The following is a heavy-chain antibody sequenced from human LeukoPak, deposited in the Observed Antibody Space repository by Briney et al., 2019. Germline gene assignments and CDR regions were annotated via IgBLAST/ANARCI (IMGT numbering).Heavy chain of an antibody. V-gene: IGHV4-39*02. CDR3: ARETGYCSSSSCYNYFDY. Sequence: PETLSLTCTVSGGSISSSSYYWGWIRQPPGKGLEWIGSIYYSGSTYYNPSLKSRVTISADTSKNQFSLKLRSVTASDTAVYYCARETGYCSSSSCYNYFDYWGQGTLVTVSS. CDR2: IYYSGST. CDR1: GGSISSSSYY. D-gene: IGHD2-2*02. J-gene: IGHJ4*02.